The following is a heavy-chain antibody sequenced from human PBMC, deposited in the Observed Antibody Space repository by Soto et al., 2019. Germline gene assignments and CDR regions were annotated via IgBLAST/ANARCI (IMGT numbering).Heavy chain of an antibody. CDR2: LIPISGTT. J-gene: IGHJ6*02. CDR1: GGTFRSNA. V-gene: IGHV1-69*06. CDR3: AILPSFSYGSGYGMDV. D-gene: IGHD3-10*01. Sequence: QVQLVQSGTEVKKPGSSVKVSCKASGGTFRSNAISWVRQAPGQGLEWMGGLIPISGTTHYAQKFQGRVTITADKSASTAYMELSSLRSDETAGYYFAILPSFSYGSGYGMDVWGQGTTVTVSS.